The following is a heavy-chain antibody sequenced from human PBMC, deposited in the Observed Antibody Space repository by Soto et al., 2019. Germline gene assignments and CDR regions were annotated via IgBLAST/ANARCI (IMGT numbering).Heavy chain of an antibody. V-gene: IGHV4-34*01. D-gene: IGHD1-1*01. J-gene: IGHJ4*02. Sequence: QVQLQQWGAGLVKPSETLSLSCAVYGQSFSGHSWAWIRQPPGKGLEWIGEISESGSTYYNPSLKSRVTVSPDTSKNQFSLKLNSVTAADTAAYFCARGSGIVALPGELEDVNYDFWGQGTLVNVSS. CDR2: ISESGST. CDR1: GQSFSGHS. CDR3: ARGSGIVALPGELEDVNYDF.